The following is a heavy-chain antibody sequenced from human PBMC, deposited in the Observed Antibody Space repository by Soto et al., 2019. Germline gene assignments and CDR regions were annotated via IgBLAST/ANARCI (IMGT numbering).Heavy chain of an antibody. V-gene: IGHV3-30-3*02. J-gene: IGHJ6*02. CDR2: ISYDGSNK. Sequence: RQSLRLARAVYGFTLSSYAMHWVRQAPGKGLEWVAVISYDGSNKYYADSVKGRFTISRDNSTNTLYLQMNSLRAEDTAVYYCARAGWIAYYNYICMESWGQGTTVTVSS. CDR1: GFTLSSYA. CDR3: ARAGWIAYYNYICMES. D-gene: IGHD5-12*01.